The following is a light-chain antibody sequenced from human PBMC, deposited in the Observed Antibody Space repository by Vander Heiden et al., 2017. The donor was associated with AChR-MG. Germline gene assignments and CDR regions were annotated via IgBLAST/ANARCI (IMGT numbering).Light chain of an antibody. CDR2: AAS. CDR1: QGVNNW. CDR3: QQSNSFPST. V-gene: IGKV1-12*02. J-gene: IGKJ2*01. Sequence: DVQMTQSPSSVSASVGDTVTIACRASQGVNNWLAWYQQKPGKAPKLLISAASTLRSGVPIRFSGSGSGTDFTLTISSLQPEDFATYYCQQSNSFPSTFGQGTKLEIK.